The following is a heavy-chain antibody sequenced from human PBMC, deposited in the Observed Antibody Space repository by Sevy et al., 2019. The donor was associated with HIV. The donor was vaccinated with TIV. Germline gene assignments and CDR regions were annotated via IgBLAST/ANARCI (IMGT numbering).Heavy chain of an antibody. V-gene: IGHV1-24*01. CDR1: GYTLTELS. J-gene: IGHJ3*02. D-gene: IGHD6-13*01. CDR3: ATSGYSSSWPDAFDI. CDR2: FDPEDGET. Sequence: ASVKVSCKVSGYTLTELSMHWVRQAPGKGLEWMGGFDPEDGETIYAQKFQGRVTMTEETSTETAYLGLGSLRSEDTAVYYCATSGYSSSWPDAFDIWGQGTMVTVSS.